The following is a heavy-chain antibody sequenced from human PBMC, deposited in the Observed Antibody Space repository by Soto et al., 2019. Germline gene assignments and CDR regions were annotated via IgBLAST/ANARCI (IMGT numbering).Heavy chain of an antibody. Sequence: EVQLVESGGGLVQPGGSLILSCEASGFTFTSYWMSWVRQAPGKGLEWVANIKQDGTSKYYADSVKGRFTVSRDNAKSSVHLQLHSLRDDDAAVYRCARLRFILTERDFDSWGQGTLVSVSS. CDR2: IKQDGTSK. V-gene: IGHV3-7*05. CDR3: ARLRFILTERDFDS. CDR1: GFTFTSYW. J-gene: IGHJ4*02. D-gene: IGHD3-16*01.